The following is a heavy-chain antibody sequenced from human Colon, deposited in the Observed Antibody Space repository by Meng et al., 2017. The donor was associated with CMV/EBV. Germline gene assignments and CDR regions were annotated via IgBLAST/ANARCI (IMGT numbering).Heavy chain of an antibody. V-gene: IGHV4-39*07. CDR1: GGSVTSSSFY. J-gene: IGHJ6*02. D-gene: IGHD3-16*01. CDR2: IYYSGST. CDR3: ARVWGRGGLTNGLDV. Sequence: SETLSLTCSVSGGSVTSSSFYWGWIRQAPGKGLEWIGSIYYSGSTFPNPSLKSRVTMSVDTSKNQFSLKLSSVTAADTAVYYCARVWGRGGLTNGLDVWGQGTRVTVSS.